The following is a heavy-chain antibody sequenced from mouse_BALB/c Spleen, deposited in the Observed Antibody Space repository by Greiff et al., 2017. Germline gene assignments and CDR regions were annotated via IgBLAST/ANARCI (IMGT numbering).Heavy chain of an antibody. J-gene: IGHJ4*01. D-gene: IGHD2-14*01. CDR3: ARRVYRYHAMDY. CDR2: ILPGSGST. Sequence: QVQLKQSGAELMKPGASVKISCKATGYTFSSYWIEWVKQRPGHGLEWIGEILPGSGSTNYNEKFKGKATFTADTSSNTAYMQLSSLTSEDSAVYYCARRVYRYHAMDYWGQGTSVTVSS. CDR1: GYTFSSYW. V-gene: IGHV1-9*01.